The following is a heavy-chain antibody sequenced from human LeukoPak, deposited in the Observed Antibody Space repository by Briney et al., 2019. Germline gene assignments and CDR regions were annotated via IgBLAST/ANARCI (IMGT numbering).Heavy chain of an antibody. CDR1: GFTFRNLG. D-gene: IGHD6-19*01. Sequence: GGSLRLSCAASGFTFRNLGIHWVRQAPGKGLEWVAFIRYDGSNKYYADSVKGRFTISRDNSKNTLYLQMNSLRAEDTAVYYCAKVRSGWSDYWGQGTLVTVSS. CDR3: AKVRSGWSDY. CDR2: IRYDGSNK. V-gene: IGHV3-30*02. J-gene: IGHJ4*02.